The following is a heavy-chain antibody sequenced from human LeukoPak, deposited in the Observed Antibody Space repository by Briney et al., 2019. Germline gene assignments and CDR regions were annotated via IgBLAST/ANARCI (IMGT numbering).Heavy chain of an antibody. D-gene: IGHD2-2*01. CDR1: GGSIISSNYY. CDR3: ARLYLGRLPAAMPYYYGMDV. Sequence: SETLSLTCTVSGGSIISSNYYWGWIRQPPGKGLEWIGNVYYRRSTYYNPSLKSRVTISVDASKNQVSLKLRSVTAADTAVYYCARLYLGRLPAAMPYYYGMDVWGQGTTVTVSS. CDR2: VYYRRST. V-gene: IGHV4-39*01. J-gene: IGHJ6*02.